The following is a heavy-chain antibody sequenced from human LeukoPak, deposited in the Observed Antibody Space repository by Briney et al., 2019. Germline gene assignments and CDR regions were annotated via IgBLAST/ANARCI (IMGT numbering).Heavy chain of an antibody. CDR2: IYYSGST. Sequence: SETLSLTCTVSGGSISSYYWSWIRQPPGKGLEWIGYIYYSGSTNYNPSLKSRVTISVDTSKNQFSQKLSSVTAADTAVYYCARLPPHCSSTSCYYYYGMDVWGQGTTVTVSS. V-gene: IGHV4-59*08. CDR1: GGSISSYY. CDR3: ARLPPHCSSTSCYYYYGMDV. D-gene: IGHD2-2*01. J-gene: IGHJ6*02.